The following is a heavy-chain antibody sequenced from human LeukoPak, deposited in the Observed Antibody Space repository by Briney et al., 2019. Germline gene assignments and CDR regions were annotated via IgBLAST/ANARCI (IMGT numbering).Heavy chain of an antibody. D-gene: IGHD1-26*01. J-gene: IGHJ4*02. CDR2: IYASGST. CDR1: GGSISSYY. V-gene: IGHV4-4*07. CDR3: ARASDGSYLYYFDY. Sequence: PSETLSLTCTVSGGSISSYYWSWIRQPAGKGLEWIGRIYASGSTDYNSSLKSRVTMSVDTSKNQFSLKLSSVTAADTAVYYCARASDGSYLYYFDYWGQGTLVTVSS.